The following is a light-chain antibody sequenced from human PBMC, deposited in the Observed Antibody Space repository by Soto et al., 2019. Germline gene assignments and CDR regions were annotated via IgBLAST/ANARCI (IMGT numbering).Light chain of an antibody. J-gene: IGKJ4*01. Sequence: ELVLTQSPGTLSLSPGEGATLSCRASQSISSNFLAWYQHKPGQTPRLLIYDTSTRATGVPTRFSGSRSGAEFTLTINSLQSEDFAVYYCQPYNNWPLTFGGGTKVDIK. CDR3: QPYNNWPLT. CDR2: DTS. V-gene: IGKV3-15*01. CDR1: QSISSNF.